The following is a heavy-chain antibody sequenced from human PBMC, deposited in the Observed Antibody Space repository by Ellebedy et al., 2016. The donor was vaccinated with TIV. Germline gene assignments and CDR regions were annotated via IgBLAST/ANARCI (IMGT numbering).Heavy chain of an antibody. V-gene: IGHV1-69*13. D-gene: IGHD1-26*01. CDR1: GDTFNNYA. CDR3: ARSGPQEWEIMYWVLHY. J-gene: IGHJ4*01. CDR2: IISISGAT. Sequence: AASVKVSCKASGDTFNNYAFSWVRQAPGQGLEWVGGIISISGATQYAQDFQGRVTITADRSTSTAYMELSSLRSEGTAVYYCARSGPQEWEIMYWVLHYWGHGTLVTVSS.